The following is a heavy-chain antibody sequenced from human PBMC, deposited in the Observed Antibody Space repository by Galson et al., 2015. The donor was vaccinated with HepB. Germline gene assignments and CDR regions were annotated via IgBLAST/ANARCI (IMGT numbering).Heavy chain of an antibody. CDR1: GGTFSRYA. CDR3: ARISKWERTTDYYYMDV. J-gene: IGHJ6*03. CDR2: IIPIFGTA. Sequence: SVKVSCKASGGTFSRYAISWVRQAPGQGLEWMGGIIPIFGTANYAQKFQGRVTITADESTSTAYMELSSLRSEDTAVYYCARISKWERTTDYYYMDVWGKGTTVTVSS. V-gene: IGHV1-69*13. D-gene: IGHD1-26*01.